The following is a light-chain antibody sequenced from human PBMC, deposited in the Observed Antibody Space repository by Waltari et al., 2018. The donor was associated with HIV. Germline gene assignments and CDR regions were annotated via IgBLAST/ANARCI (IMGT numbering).Light chain of an antibody. V-gene: IGLV2-8*01. CDR2: EVY. Sequence: QSALTQPPSASRSPGQSVTISCTGTSSDIGGFVSWYQQHSGKAPKLMIYEVYKRPSGVPDRFSGSKSGNTASLTVSGLQAEDEADYYCTSYAGSDNLMLFGGGTKVTVL. CDR3: TSYAGSDNLML. J-gene: IGLJ2*01. CDR1: SSDIGGF.